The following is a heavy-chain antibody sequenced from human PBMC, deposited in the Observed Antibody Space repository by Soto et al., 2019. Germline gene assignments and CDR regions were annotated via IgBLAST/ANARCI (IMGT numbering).Heavy chain of an antibody. J-gene: IGHJ4*02. V-gene: IGHV1-46*01. CDR2: VNPSGGHT. Sequence: QVPLMQSGAEVKKPGASVKVSCKASGDTFTDYYIHWVRQAPGQGLEWMGTVNPSGGHTTYAQHFLGRVTITRDTSTSTLYMELTSLTSDDTAIYYCARGGHVVVVTAALDYWGQGTLVTVSS. D-gene: IGHD2-21*02. CDR3: ARGGHVVVVTAALDY. CDR1: GDTFTDYY.